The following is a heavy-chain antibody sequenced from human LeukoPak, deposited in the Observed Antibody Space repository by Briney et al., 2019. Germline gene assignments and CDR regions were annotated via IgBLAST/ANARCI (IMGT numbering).Heavy chain of an antibody. D-gene: IGHD1/OR15-1a*01. Sequence: ASVKVSCKASGYTFTSYYMHWVRQAPGQGLEWMGIINPSGGSTKYAQNFQGRVTMTRDMSTTTVYMELSSLRSEDTAVYYCTRSPITGTGFLDYWGQGTLVTVSS. CDR1: GYTFTSYY. CDR2: INPSGGST. CDR3: TRSPITGTGFLDY. V-gene: IGHV1-46*01. J-gene: IGHJ4*02.